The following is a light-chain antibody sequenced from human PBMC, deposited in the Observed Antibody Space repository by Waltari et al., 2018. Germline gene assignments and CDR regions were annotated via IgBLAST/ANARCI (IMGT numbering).Light chain of an antibody. V-gene: IGKV1-5*01. CDR2: DAS. CDR3: QQYNSYSPS. J-gene: IGKJ1*01. CDR1: QSISSG. Sequence: DIQMTQSPSTLSASVGDRVTITCRASQSISSGLAWYQQKPGKAPKLLIYDASSLESVVPSRFSGSGSGTEFTLTISSLQPDDFATYYCQQYNSYSPSFGQGTKVEIK.